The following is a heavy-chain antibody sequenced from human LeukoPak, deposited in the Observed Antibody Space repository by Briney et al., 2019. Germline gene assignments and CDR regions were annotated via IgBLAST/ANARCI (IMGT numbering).Heavy chain of an antibody. D-gene: IGHD3-10*01. J-gene: IGHJ5*02. Sequence: PSETLSLTCAVSGGSISSGDYSRSWIRQPPGKGLEWIGYIYHSGSTYYNPSLKSRVTISVDRSKNQFSLKLSSVTAADMAVYYCAGYYGSGLGGPNWFDPWGQGTLVTVSS. CDR2: IYHSGST. V-gene: IGHV4-30-2*01. CDR1: GGSISSGDYS. CDR3: AGYYGSGLGGPNWFDP.